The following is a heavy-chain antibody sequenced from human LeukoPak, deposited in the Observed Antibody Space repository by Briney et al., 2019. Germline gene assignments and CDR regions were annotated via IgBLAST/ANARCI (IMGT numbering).Heavy chain of an antibody. CDR2: IKEDGSEK. Sequence: GGSLRLSCAASGCTFSNYWMSWVRQAPGRELEWVASIKEDGSEKQYVESVRGRFTISRDNAKNSLYLQMSSLTAEDTAVYYCVGNVEFWGQGTLVSVSS. J-gene: IGHJ4*02. CDR1: GCTFSNYW. V-gene: IGHV3-7*02. CDR3: VGNVEF.